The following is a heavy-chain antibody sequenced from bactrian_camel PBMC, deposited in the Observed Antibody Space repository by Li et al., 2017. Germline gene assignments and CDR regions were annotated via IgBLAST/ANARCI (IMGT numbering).Heavy chain of an antibody. D-gene: IGHD3*01. J-gene: IGHJ4*01. CDR1: GYAYSDGYC. CDR2: ISDDGRR. CDR3: AATRALTGWCPRRVQAYTK. V-gene: IGHV3S1*01. Sequence: HVQLVESGGGAVQTGGSLRLSCVVSGYAYSDGYCLGWFRQAPGKGLEWVSSISDDGRRQTYADSVKGRFTISRDYAKNTVYLQMNNLTAEDTAMYYCAATRALTGWCPRRVQAYTKWGQGTQVTVS.